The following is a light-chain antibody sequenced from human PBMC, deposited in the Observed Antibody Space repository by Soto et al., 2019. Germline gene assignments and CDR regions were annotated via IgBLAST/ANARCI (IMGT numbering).Light chain of an antibody. CDR1: QSVSRR. Sequence: EVVLTQSPGTLSLSPGGXXXXXXXASQSVSRRLAWYRQRPGQSPRLLISGASMRASGVPVRFIGSGSGTDFTLTITRLEPEDFAVYCCQQYGGSPITFGLGTRLEIK. CDR3: QQYGGSPIT. CDR2: GAS. J-gene: IGKJ5*01. V-gene: IGKV3-20*01.